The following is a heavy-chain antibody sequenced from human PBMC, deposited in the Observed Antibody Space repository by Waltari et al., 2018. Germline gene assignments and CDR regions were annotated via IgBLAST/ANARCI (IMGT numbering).Heavy chain of an antibody. J-gene: IGHJ4*02. CDR1: GFTFSSYA. Sequence: EVQLLESGGGLVQPGGSLRLSCAASGFTFSSYAMSWVRQAPGKGLEWVSAISGRGGSTYYADYVKGRFTISRDNSKNTLYLQRNSLRAEDTAVYYCAKEGYYDTTGIFDYWGQGTLVTVSS. CDR2: ISGRGGST. V-gene: IGHV3-23*01. D-gene: IGHD3-22*01. CDR3: AKEGYYDTTGIFDY.